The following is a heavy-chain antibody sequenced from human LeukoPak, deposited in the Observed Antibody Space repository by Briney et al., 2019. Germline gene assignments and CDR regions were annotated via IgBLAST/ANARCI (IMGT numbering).Heavy chain of an antibody. CDR2: IYYSGST. V-gene: IGHV4-59*01. CDR3: SRATSSWRPFDY. Sequence: SETLSLTCTVSGGSISSYCWSWIRQPPGKGLEWIGYIYYSGSTNYNPSLKSRLTISVDTSKNQFSLKLTSVTAADTAVYYCSRATSSWRPFDYWGQGALVTVSS. J-gene: IGHJ4*02. CDR1: GGSISSYC. D-gene: IGHD6-13*01.